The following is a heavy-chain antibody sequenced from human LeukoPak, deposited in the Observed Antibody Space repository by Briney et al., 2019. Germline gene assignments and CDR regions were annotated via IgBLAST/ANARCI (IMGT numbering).Heavy chain of an antibody. CDR1: GFTFRSPW. D-gene: IGHD6-19*01. V-gene: IGHV3-7*03. CDR2: INEDGSQK. Sequence: GGSLRLSCVESGFTFRSPWMAWLRQAPEKGLEWVANINEDGSQKYYLGSVTGRFTISRDNAKNSLYLQMNSLSAEDTAMYYCARDGGWHRFDYWGQGTLVIVSS. CDR3: ARDGGWHRFDY. J-gene: IGHJ4*02.